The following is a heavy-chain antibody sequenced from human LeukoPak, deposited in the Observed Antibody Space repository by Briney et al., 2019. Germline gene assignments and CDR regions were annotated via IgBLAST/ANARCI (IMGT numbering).Heavy chain of an antibody. CDR2: INHSGST. CDR1: GGSFSGYY. V-gene: IGHV4-34*01. CDR3: ARVGAGYSSGWYLGNYYYGMDV. J-gene: IGHJ6*02. D-gene: IGHD6-19*01. Sequence: SETLSLTCAVYGGSFSGYYWSWIRQPPGKGLEWIGEINHSGSTNYNPSLKSRVTISVDTSKNQFSLKLSSMTAADTAVYYCARVGAGYSSGWYLGNYYYGMDVWGQGTTVTVSS.